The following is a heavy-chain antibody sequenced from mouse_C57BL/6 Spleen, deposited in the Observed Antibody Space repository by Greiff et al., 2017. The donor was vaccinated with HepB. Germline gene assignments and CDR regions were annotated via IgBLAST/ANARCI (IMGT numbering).Heavy chain of an antibody. CDR2: IYPGDGDT. D-gene: IGHD1-1*01. CDR3: ARGVTTVVATRDYFDY. CDR1: GYAFSSYW. V-gene: IGHV1-80*01. Sequence: VQLQQSGAELVKPGASVKISCKASGYAFSSYWMNWVKQRPGKGLEWIGQIYPGDGDTNYNGKFKGKATLTADKSSSTAYMQLSSLTFEDSAVYFCARGVTTVVATRDYFDYWGQGTTLTVSS. J-gene: IGHJ2*01.